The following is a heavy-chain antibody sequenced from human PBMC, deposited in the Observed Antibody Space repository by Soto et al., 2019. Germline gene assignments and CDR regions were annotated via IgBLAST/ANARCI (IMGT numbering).Heavy chain of an antibody. V-gene: IGHV4-59*12. Sequence: SETLSLTCTVSGGSISSYYWSWIRQPPGKGLEWIGYIYYSGSTNYNPSLKSRVTISVDTSKNQFSLKTEDTAVYYCTRAPDSDLFDIWGQGTMVTVSS. CDR2: IYYSGST. J-gene: IGHJ3*02. CDR1: GGSISSYY. D-gene: IGHD2-21*01. CDR3: TRAPDSDLFDI.